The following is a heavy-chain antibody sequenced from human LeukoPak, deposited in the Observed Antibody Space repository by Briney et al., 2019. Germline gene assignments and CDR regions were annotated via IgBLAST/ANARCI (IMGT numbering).Heavy chain of an antibody. V-gene: IGHV3-11*06. CDR1: GFIFGDYY. J-gene: IGHJ3*02. CDR2: ISSSSSYI. Sequence: GGSLRLSCAASGFIFGDYYMSWIRQAPGKGLEWFSSISSSSSYIYYADSVKGRFTISRDNAKNSLYLQMNGLRAEDTVVYCCARGRITIFGVAPVAAFDIWGQGTMVTVSS. D-gene: IGHD3-3*01. CDR3: ARGRITIFGVAPVAAFDI.